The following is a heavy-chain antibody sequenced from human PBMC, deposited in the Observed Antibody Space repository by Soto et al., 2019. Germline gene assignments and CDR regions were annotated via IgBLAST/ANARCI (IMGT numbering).Heavy chain of an antibody. CDR1: GFTFNSHE. Sequence: EVQLVESGGGLVQPGGSLRLSCAGSGFTFNSHEMTWVRQAPGKGLEWISSISSSGGSIYYADSVKGRFTVSRDNAKNSLYLQMTSLRDEDTAVYYCARSWGLYCSSSRCYSPWFDPWGRGTLVTVSS. CDR2: ISSSGGSI. J-gene: IGHJ5*02. V-gene: IGHV3-48*03. CDR3: ARSWGLYCSSSRCYSPWFDP. D-gene: IGHD2-2*02.